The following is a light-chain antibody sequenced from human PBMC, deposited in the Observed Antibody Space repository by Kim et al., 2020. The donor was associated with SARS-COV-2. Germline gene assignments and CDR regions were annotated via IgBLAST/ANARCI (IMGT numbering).Light chain of an antibody. CDR1: RSISSN. CDR3: QQYHNWRT. CDR2: DAS. Sequence: SVSPGGRATLSCRASRSISSNLACYQQKPGQAPRLLFYDASTRATGVPVRFSGSGSGTEFTLTISSLQSDDSAVYYCQQYHNWRTFGQGTKVDIK. J-gene: IGKJ1*01. V-gene: IGKV3-15*01.